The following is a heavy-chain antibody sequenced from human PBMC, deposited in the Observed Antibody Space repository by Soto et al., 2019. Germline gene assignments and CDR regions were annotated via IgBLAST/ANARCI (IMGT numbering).Heavy chain of an antibody. CDR1: GYTFTSYY. D-gene: IGHD1-26*01. V-gene: IGHV1-46*01. CDR2: INPSGGST. CDR3: ATGGWELPGGDY. J-gene: IGHJ4*02. Sequence: QVQLVQSGAEVKKPGASVKVSCKASGYTFTSYYMHWVRQAPGQGLEWMGIINPSGGSTSYAQKLRGRVNMTGDTSTGRVYMEVSSLRSEDTAVYYCATGGWELPGGDYWGQGTLVTVSS.